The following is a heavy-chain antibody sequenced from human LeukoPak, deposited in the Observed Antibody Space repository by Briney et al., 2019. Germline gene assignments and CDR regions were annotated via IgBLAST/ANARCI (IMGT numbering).Heavy chain of an antibody. J-gene: IGHJ4*02. V-gene: IGHV1-2*02. CDR2: INPNSGGT. CDR1: GYSFTDYY. CDR3: ARSCSSTSCSFDY. D-gene: IGHD2-2*01. Sequence: ASVRVSCKASGYSFTDYYMHWVRQAPGQGLEWMGWINPNSGGTNYAKKFRGRITMTRDTSISTAYMELSSLRSDDTAAYYCARSCSSTSCSFDYWGQGTLVTVSS.